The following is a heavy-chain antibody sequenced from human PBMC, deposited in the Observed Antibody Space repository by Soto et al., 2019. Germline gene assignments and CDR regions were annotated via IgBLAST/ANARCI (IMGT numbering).Heavy chain of an antibody. CDR1: GASINNYY. Sequence: SETLSLTCSVSGASINNYYWSWIRQPPGKGLEWIGYVYYTGSTSTKYNPSLQSRVAMSVDSSKNQFSLKLTSMTAADTAIYYCAKYRRTDAEGYRLDFWGPGTLVTVSS. CDR3: AKYRRTDAEGYRLDF. D-gene: IGHD5-12*01. CDR2: VYYTGSTST. J-gene: IGHJ4*02. V-gene: IGHV4-59*01.